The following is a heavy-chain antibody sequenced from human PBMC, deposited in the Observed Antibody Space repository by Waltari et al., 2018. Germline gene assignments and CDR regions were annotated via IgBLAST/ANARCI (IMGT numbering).Heavy chain of an antibody. D-gene: IGHD6-13*01. Sequence: EVQLVESGGGLVKPGGSLRLSCAASGFTFSNAWMSWVRQAPGKGLEWVGRIKSKTDGGTTDYAAPVKGRFTISRDDSKNTLYLQMNSLKTEDTAVYYCTTKFWSGYSSSWNWFDPWGQGTLVTVSS. CDR1: GFTFSNAW. CDR3: TTKFWSGYSSSWNWFDP. J-gene: IGHJ5*02. V-gene: IGHV3-15*01. CDR2: IKSKTDGGTT.